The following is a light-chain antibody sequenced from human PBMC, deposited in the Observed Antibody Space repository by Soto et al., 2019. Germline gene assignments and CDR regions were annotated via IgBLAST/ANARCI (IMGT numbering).Light chain of an antibody. CDR2: DAS. V-gene: IGKV3-11*01. CDR1: QSVSSY. Sequence: EILFTQSPATLSLSPGERATLSCRASQSVSSYLAWYQQTPGQAPRLLIFDASNRDTGIPARFSGSGSGTDCTLPLSRLEPEDFEVYYCQQRANWPPTFGPGTKVDIK. J-gene: IGKJ3*01. CDR3: QQRANWPPT.